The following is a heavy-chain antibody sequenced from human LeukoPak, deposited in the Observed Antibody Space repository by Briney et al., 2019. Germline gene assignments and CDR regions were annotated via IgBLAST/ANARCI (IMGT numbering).Heavy chain of an antibody. CDR2: ISSSSSYI. J-gene: IGHJ4*02. V-gene: IGHV3-21*01. CDR3: ARDPAVAGTAFLDY. CDR1: GFTFSSYS. D-gene: IGHD6-19*01. Sequence: GGSLRLSCAASGFTFSSYSMNWVRQAPGKGLEWVSSISSSSSYIYYADSVKGRFTISRGNAKNSLYLQMNSLRAEDTAVYYCARDPAVAGTAFLDYWGQGTLVTVSS.